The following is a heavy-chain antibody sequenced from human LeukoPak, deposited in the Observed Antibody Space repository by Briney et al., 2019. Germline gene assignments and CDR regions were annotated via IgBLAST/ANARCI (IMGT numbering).Heavy chain of an antibody. V-gene: IGHV1-46*01. Sequence: GASVKVSCKASGYTFTSYYLHWVRQAPGQGLEWMGLINPSGSSTSNTQKFQGRATMTRDTSTSTVYMELSSLRSEDTAVYYCARGYCYNSNCYGNFDFWGQGTLVTVSS. CDR1: GYTFTSYY. J-gene: IGHJ4*02. D-gene: IGHD2-2*01. CDR3: ARGYCYNSNCYGNFDF. CDR2: INPSGSST.